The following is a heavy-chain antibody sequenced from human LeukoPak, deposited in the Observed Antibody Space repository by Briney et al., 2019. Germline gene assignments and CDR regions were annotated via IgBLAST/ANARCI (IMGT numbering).Heavy chain of an antibody. Sequence: PGRSLRLSCAASGFTFDDYAMHWVRQAPGKGLEWVSGISWNSGSIGYADSVKGRFTISRDNDKNSLYLQMNSLRAEDTALYYCARDYGDYCWFDPWGQGTLVTVSS. CDR3: ARDYGDYCWFDP. J-gene: IGHJ5*02. D-gene: IGHD4-17*01. V-gene: IGHV3-9*01. CDR1: GFTFDDYA. CDR2: ISWNSGSI.